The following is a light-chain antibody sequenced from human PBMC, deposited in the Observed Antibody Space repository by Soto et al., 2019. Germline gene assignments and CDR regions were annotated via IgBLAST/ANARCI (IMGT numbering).Light chain of an antibody. CDR2: GAS. J-gene: IGKJ1*01. CDR1: QSVSDTY. V-gene: IGKV3-20*01. Sequence: EIVLTQSPGTLSLSPGERATLSCRASQSVSDTYLAWYQQKPGQPPRLLIYGASNRATGIADRFSGSGSGTDFALTVSRLEPDDFAVYYCQFGTLVWTFGQGTKVEIK. CDR3: QFGTLVWT.